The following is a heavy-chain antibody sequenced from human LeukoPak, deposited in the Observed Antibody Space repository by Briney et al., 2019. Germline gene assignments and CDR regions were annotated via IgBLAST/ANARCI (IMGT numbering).Heavy chain of an antibody. CDR2: IYYSGST. D-gene: IGHD3-3*01. CDR3: ATPGIFGAFDP. Sequence: SETLSLTCTVSGGSISSSSYYWGWIRQPPGKGLEWIGSIYYSGSTYYNPSLKSRVTISVDTSKNQFSLKLSSVTAADTAVYYCATPGIFGAFDPWGQGTLVTVSS. V-gene: IGHV4-39*01. J-gene: IGHJ5*02. CDR1: GGSISSSSYY.